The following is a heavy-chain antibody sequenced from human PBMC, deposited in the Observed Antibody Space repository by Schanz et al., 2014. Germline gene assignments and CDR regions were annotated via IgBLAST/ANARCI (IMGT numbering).Heavy chain of an antibody. Sequence: EVQLLESGGGLVQPGGSLRLSCAASGFTFSSYSMNWVRQAPGKGLEWVSSISSSSSYIYYADSVKGRFTISRDNAKNSLYLQMNSLRAEDTAVYYCARPRFDYGEVDYWGQGTLVTVSS. V-gene: IGHV3-21*01. CDR2: ISSSSSYI. CDR3: ARPRFDYGEVDY. CDR1: GFTFSSYS. J-gene: IGHJ4*02. D-gene: IGHD4-17*01.